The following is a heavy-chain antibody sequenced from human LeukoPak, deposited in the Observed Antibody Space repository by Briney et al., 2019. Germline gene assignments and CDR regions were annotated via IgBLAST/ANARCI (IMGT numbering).Heavy chain of an antibody. CDR3: ARSSLYYDTNSSDC. Sequence: SETLSLTCAVYGGSFSDYYWSWIRQPPGKGLEWIGEINNSESTNYNPSLKSRVAISVDTSKNQFSLKLTSVTAADTAVYYCARSSLYYDTNSSDCWGQGTLVTVSS. J-gene: IGHJ4*02. D-gene: IGHD3-16*01. CDR1: GGSFSDYY. CDR2: INNSEST. V-gene: IGHV4-34*01.